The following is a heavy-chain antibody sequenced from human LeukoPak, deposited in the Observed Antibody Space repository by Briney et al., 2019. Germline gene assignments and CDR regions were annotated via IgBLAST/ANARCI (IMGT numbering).Heavy chain of an antibody. V-gene: IGHV3-48*01. J-gene: IGHJ6*03. CDR1: GFTFSSCS. CDR3: ARDLVTRALSYYYYMDV. CDR2: ISSSSSTI. Sequence: PGGSLRLSCAASGFTFSSCSMNWVRQAPGKGLEWVSYISSSSSTIYYADSVKGRFTISRDNAKNSLYLQMNSLRAEDTAVYYCARDLVTRALSYYYYMDVWGKGTTVTVSS. D-gene: IGHD2-21*02.